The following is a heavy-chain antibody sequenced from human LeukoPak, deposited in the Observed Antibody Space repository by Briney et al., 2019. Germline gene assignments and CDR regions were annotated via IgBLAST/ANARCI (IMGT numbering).Heavy chain of an antibody. CDR1: GFIFNNSG. CDR2: ISASGLTA. CDR3: TENT. J-gene: IGHJ4*02. Sequence: GGSLRLSCAASGFIFNNSGMGWVRQAPGRGLEWVSAISASGLTAYYGDSVKGRFTISRDNAKDTLYLHMSSLRGEDTAIYYCTENTWGRGTRVTVSS. V-gene: IGHV3-23*01.